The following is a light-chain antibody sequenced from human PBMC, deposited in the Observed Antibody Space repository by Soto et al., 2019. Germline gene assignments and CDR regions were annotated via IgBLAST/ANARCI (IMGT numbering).Light chain of an antibody. CDR1: QSVSSN. J-gene: IGKJ1*01. CDR2: GAS. CDR3: QQYNNWPPRGT. Sequence: EIVMTQSPATLSVSPGERATLSCRASQSVSSNLAWYQQKPGQAPRLLIYGASPRATGIPARFSGSGSGTELTLTISSLQSEDFAVYYCQQYNNWPPRGTFGQGTKVEIK. V-gene: IGKV3-15*01.